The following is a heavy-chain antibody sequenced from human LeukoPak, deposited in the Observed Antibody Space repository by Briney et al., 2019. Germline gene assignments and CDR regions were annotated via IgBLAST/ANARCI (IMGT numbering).Heavy chain of an antibody. J-gene: IGHJ4*02. CDR1: GNA. CDR3: ARGWRY. CDR2: INHGGST. Sequence: GNAWSGIGQPPGKGWEGMGEINHGGSTNHNPSHTSRVTISVDTSKNQFSLKLSSVTAADTAVYYCARGWRYWGQGTLVTVSS. V-gene: IGHV4-34*01.